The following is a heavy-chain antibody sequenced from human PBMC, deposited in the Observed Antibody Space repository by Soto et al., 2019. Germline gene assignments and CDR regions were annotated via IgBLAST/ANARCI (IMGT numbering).Heavy chain of an antibody. D-gene: IGHD3-10*01. CDR1: GGSISSGGYY. Sequence: ASENLSLTCTVSGGSISSGGYYRRWIRQNPGKGLEWIGYIYYSGSTYYNPSLKSRVTISVDTSKNQFSLKLSSVTAADTAVYYCARYGSGSSLISVYYYYYMDVWGKGTTVTVSS. J-gene: IGHJ6*03. CDR3: ARYGSGSSLISVYYYYYMDV. CDR2: IYYSGST. V-gene: IGHV4-31*03.